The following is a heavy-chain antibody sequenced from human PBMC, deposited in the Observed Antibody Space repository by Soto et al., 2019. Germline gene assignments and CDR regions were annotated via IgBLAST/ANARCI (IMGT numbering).Heavy chain of an antibody. V-gene: IGHV1-2*02. Sequence: XSVKVSCKASGYTFTCYYMHWVRQAPGQGLEWMGWIYPKSGGTKYAQKFQSRVTMTRDTSISTAYMELSRLRSDDTAVYYCVRRSTNSDYCLDSSGQGTLVTVSS. J-gene: IGHJ4*02. CDR2: IYPKSGGT. CDR1: GYTFTCYY. D-gene: IGHD4-4*01. CDR3: VRRSTNSDYCLDS.